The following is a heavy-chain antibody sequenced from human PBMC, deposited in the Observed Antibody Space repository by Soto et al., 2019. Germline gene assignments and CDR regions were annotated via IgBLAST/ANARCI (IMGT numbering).Heavy chain of an antibody. Sequence: SVKVSCKASGGTFSSYAIIWVRQAPGQGLEWMGGIIPIFGTATYAQKFQGRVTITADESTSTAYMELSSLRSEDTAVYYCARVRLRYCSGGSCHNLYYYYGMDVWGQGTTVTVSS. CDR2: IIPIFGTA. CDR3: ARVRLRYCSGGSCHNLYYYYGMDV. CDR1: GGTFSSYA. D-gene: IGHD2-15*01. V-gene: IGHV1-69*13. J-gene: IGHJ6*02.